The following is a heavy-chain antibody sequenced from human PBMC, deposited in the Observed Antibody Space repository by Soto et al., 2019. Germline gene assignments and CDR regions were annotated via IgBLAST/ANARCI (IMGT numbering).Heavy chain of an antibody. D-gene: IGHD2-2*01. J-gene: IGHJ6*02. V-gene: IGHV3-15*07. CDR1: GFTFSNAW. Sequence: GGSLRLSCAASGFTFSNAWMNWVRQAPGKGLEWVGRIKSKTAGATTDYAAPVNGRFTISKDKSKNTLYLQRKSLNTEATAVYYCTTDRTSLIRYYYYGMDVWGQGTTVTVSS. CDR3: TTDRTSLIRYYYYGMDV. CDR2: IKSKTAGATT.